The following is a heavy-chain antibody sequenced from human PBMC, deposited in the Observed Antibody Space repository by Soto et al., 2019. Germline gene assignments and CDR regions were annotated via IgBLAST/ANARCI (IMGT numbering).Heavy chain of an antibody. CDR2: IYWNDDK. CDR3: AHRSFANDAFDV. CDR1: GFSLSTSGVG. D-gene: IGHD3-3*01. Sequence: QITLKASGPTLVKPTQTLTLTCTFSGFSLSTSGVGVGWIRQPPGKALEWLALIYWNDDKHYSPNLKSRLTIAKDTTKNQVVLTMTNMDPVDTATYFCAHRSFANDAFDVWGQGTIVTVSS. J-gene: IGHJ3*01. V-gene: IGHV2-5*01.